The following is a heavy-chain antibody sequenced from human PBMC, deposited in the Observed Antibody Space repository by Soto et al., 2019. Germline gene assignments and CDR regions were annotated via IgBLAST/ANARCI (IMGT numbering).Heavy chain of an antibody. CDR1: GYGFTNND. CDR2: MNPGSGDT. CDR3: VRGYCTTSPCTGDFQF. D-gene: IGHD2-15*01. J-gene: IGHJ1*01. Sequence: KFYCKGSGYGFTNNDVSWLRQATGQGLEWMGWMNPGSGDTGYAQKFRGRVTMTIDTSTTTAYMELGNLTSEDTAVYFSVRGYCTTSPCTGDFQFRGHGTLVTVSS. V-gene: IGHV1-8*01.